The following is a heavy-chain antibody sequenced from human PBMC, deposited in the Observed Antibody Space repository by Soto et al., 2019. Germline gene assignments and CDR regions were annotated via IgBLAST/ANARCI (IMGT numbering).Heavy chain of an antibody. CDR1: GYTFTSYD. V-gene: IGHV1-8*01. CDR3: AREPSTVTTSGFYYYGMDV. CDR2: MNPNSGNT. J-gene: IGHJ6*02. D-gene: IGHD4-17*01. Sequence: QVQLVQSGAEVKKPGASVKVSCKASGYTFTSYDINWVRQATGQGLEWMGWMNPNSGNTGYAQKFQGRVTMTRNTSISTAYMELSSLRSEDTAVYYCAREPSTVTTSGFYYYGMDVWGQGTTVTVSS.